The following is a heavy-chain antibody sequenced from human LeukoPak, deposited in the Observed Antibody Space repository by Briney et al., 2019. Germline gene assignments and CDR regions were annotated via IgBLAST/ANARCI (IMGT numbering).Heavy chain of an antibody. V-gene: IGHV4-39*01. CDR3: ARATVVTPCWFDP. CDR2: IYYSGST. Sequence: SETLSLTCTVSGGSISSSSYYWGWIRQPPGKGLEWIGSIYYSGSTYYNPSLKSRVTISVDTSKNQFSLKLSSVTAADTAVYYCARATVVTPCWFDPWGQGTLVTVSS. J-gene: IGHJ5*02. CDR1: GGSISSSSYY. D-gene: IGHD4-23*01.